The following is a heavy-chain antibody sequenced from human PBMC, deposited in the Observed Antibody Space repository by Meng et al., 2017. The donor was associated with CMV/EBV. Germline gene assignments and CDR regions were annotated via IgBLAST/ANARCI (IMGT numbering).Heavy chain of an antibody. CDR2: ISGSGGST. CDR1: GFTFSSYA. J-gene: IGHJ5*02. V-gene: IGHV3-23*01. D-gene: IGHD6-13*01. Sequence: GGSLRLSCAASGFTFSSYAMSWVRQAPGKGLEWVSAISGSGGSTYYADSVKGRFTISRDNSKNTLYLQMNSLRAEDTAVYYCAKEGLEYLAAGYNWFDPWGQGTLVTSPQ. CDR3: AKEGLEYLAAGYNWFDP.